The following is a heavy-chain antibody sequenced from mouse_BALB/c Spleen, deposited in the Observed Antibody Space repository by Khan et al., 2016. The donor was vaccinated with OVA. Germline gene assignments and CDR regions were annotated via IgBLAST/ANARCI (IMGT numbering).Heavy chain of an antibody. V-gene: IGHV5-6*01. CDR3: TRLAYYYDSEGFAY. Sequence: EVQVVESGGDLVKPGGSLKLSCAASGFTFSTYGMSWVRQAPDKRLEWVTTVSTGGSYTYYPDSVKGRFTISRDNAKNTLYRQLSGLRSEDTAMFYCTRLAYYYDSEGFAYWGQGTLVTVSA. CDR2: VSTGGSYT. D-gene: IGHD1-1*01. J-gene: IGHJ3*01. CDR1: GFTFSTYG.